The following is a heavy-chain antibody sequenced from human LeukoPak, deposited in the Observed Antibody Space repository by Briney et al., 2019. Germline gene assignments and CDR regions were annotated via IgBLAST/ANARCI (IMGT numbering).Heavy chain of an antibody. J-gene: IGHJ4*02. CDR1: GFTVSTNY. CDR2: IYDSGTT. Sequence: GGSPRLSCAASGFTVSTNYMSWVRQAPGKGLEWVSIIYDSGTTHYADSVKDRFTISRDNLRNTLYLQMNSLRAEDTAVYYCASHWGGYWGQGTLVTVSS. CDR3: ASHWGGY. D-gene: IGHD3-16*01. V-gene: IGHV3-53*01.